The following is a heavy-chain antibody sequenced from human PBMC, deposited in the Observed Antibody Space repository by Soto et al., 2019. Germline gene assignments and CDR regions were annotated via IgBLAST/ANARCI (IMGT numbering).Heavy chain of an antibody. D-gene: IGHD5-18*01. V-gene: IGHV4-31*03. Sequence: QVQLQESGPGLVKPSQTLSLTCTVSGGSISSGGYYWRWIRQHPGKGLEWIGYIYYSGSTYYNPSLKSRVTISVDPSKNQSSLKLSSVTAADTAVYYCASIGYSYGFGWFDPWGQGTLVTVSS. CDR1: GGSISSGGYY. CDR3: ASIGYSYGFGWFDP. CDR2: IYYSGST. J-gene: IGHJ5*02.